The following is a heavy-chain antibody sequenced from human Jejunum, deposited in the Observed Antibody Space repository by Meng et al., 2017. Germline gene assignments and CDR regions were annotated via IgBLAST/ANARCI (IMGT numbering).Heavy chain of an antibody. J-gene: IGHJ5*02. CDR1: GFTFSTCW. CDR3: ASLDTAMPSFGGS. V-gene: IGHV3-7*01. D-gene: IGHD5-18*01. Sequence: GASLKISCAASGFTFSTCWMSWVRQAPGKGLEWVACIKQDGSEKYYVDSVKGRFIISRDNSKNSLYLQMNSLRAEDTAVYYCASLDTAMPSFGGSWGQGTLVTVSS. CDR2: IKQDGSEK.